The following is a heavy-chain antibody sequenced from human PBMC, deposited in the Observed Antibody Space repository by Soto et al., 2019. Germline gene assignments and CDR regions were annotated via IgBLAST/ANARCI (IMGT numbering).Heavy chain of an antibody. CDR1: GYTLTELS. CDR3: ATDIQDFWSGPTFYGMDV. V-gene: IGHV1-24*01. J-gene: IGHJ6*02. D-gene: IGHD3-3*01. Sequence: AVKVSCKVSGYTLTELSMHWVRQAPGKGREWMGGFDPEDGETIYAQKFQGRVTMTEDTSTDTAYMEMSSLRSEDTAVYYCATDIQDFWSGPTFYGMDVWGQGTTVTVSS. CDR2: FDPEDGET.